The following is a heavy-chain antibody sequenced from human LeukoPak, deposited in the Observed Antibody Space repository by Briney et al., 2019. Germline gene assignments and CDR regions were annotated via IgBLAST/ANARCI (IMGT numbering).Heavy chain of an antibody. CDR1: GGSLSSGSYY. D-gene: IGHD2-15*01. J-gene: IGHJ5*02. CDR3: ARAVVVVAATFWFDP. CDR2: IYYRGST. V-gene: IGHV4-61*01. Sequence: SETLSLTCTVSGGSLSSGSYYWGWVRQPPGRGVEWVGYIYYRGSTNNNPSLKSRVTISVDTSNNQFSLKLSSVTAPDTAVYYCARAVVVVAATFWFDPWGQGTLVTVSS.